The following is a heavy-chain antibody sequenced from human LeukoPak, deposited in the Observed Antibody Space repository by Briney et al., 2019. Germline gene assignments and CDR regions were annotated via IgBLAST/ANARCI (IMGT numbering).Heavy chain of an antibody. V-gene: IGHV1-8*01. J-gene: IGHJ6*02. CDR2: MNPNSGNT. Sequence: ASVKVSCKASGYTFTSYDINWVRQATGQGLEWMGWMNPNSGNTGYAQEFQGRVTMTRNTSISTAYMELSSLRSEQTAVYYCARALDDHGSGLYYYYYYGMDVWGQGTTVTVSS. D-gene: IGHD3-10*01. CDR1: GYTFTSYD. CDR3: ARALDDHGSGLYYYYYYGMDV.